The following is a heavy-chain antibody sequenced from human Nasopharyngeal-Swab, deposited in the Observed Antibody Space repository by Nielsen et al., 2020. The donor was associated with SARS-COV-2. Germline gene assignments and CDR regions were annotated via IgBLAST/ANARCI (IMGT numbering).Heavy chain of an antibody. V-gene: IGHV3-30*04. Sequence: GSLKISCAASGFTFSSYAMHWVRQAPGKGLEWVAVISYDGSNKYYADSVKGRFTISRDNSKNTLYLQMNSLRAEDTAVYYCARPYSGSYYGAFDIWGQGTMVTVSS. D-gene: IGHD1-26*01. J-gene: IGHJ3*02. CDR1: GFTFSSYA. CDR3: ARPYSGSYYGAFDI. CDR2: ISYDGSNK.